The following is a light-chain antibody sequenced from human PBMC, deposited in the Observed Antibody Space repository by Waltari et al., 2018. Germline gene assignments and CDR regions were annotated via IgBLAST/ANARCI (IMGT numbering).Light chain of an antibody. CDR2: SAS. J-gene: IGKJ4*01. CDR1: QSIGRS. V-gene: IGKV1-39*01. Sequence: DIQLTQSQSSLYESVGSRVTITCRESQSIGRSVNCYQQKPGKPPKLLIYSASTLQSGVPSRFSGSGSGTDFTLTISSLQPEDFATYYCQQSYSTPLTFGGGTKVEIK. CDR3: QQSYSTPLT.